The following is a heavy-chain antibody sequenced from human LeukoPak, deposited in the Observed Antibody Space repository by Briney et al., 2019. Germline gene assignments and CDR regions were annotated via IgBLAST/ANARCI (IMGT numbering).Heavy chain of an antibody. CDR2: INHSGST. CDR3: ARVSRHFTTIFDSAHNWFDP. J-gene: IGHJ5*02. CDR1: GGSFSGYY. V-gene: IGHV4-34*01. D-gene: IGHD3-3*01. Sequence: SETLSLTCAVYGGSFSGYYWSWIRRPPGKGLEWIGEINHSGSTNYNPSLKSRVTISVDTSKNQFSLKLNSVTAADTAVYYCARVSRHFTTIFDSAHNWFDPWGQGSLVTVSS.